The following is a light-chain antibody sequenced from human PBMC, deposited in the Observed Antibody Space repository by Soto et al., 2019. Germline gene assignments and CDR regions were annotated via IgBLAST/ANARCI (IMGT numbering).Light chain of an antibody. CDR1: SSNFGAGFA. CDR2: ENT. J-gene: IGLJ2*01. V-gene: IGLV1-40*01. CDR3: QSYDSSLSGSV. Sequence: QSVLTQPPSVSGAPGQRVTISCTGSSSNFGAGFAVQWYQQLPGTAPKVLIYENTKRPSGVPGRFSGSKSGTSASLAITGLQAEDEAYYYCQSYDSSLSGSVFGGGTQLTVL.